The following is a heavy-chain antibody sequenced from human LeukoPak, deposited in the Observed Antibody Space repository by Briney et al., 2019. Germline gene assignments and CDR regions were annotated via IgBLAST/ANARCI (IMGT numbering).Heavy chain of an antibody. CDR2: ISDSGGST. CDR1: GFTFSSYG. V-gene: IGHV3-23*01. D-gene: IGHD5-18*01. J-gene: IGHJ4*02. Sequence: PGGSLRLSCAASGFTFSSYGMHWVRQAPGKGLEWVSAISDSGGSTYYADSVKGRFTIARDNSKNTLYLQMNSLRAEDTAVYYCAKGIQLWSDFDYWGQGTLVTVSS. CDR3: AKGIQLWSDFDY.